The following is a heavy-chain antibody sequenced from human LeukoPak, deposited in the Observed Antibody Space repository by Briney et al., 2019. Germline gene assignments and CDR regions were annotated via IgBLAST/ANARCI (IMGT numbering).Heavy chain of an antibody. CDR3: ARHDYSSSWSPPEYFDP. J-gene: IGHJ2*01. D-gene: IGHD6-13*01. Sequence: SETLSLTCTVSGYFISNGYYWGWIRQPPGKGLEWIGSIYHSGSTYYNSSLKSRVTLSVDTSKNQFSLKVNSVNAADTAMYYCARHDYSSSWSPPEYFDPWGRGTLVTVSS. CDR1: GYFISNGYY. V-gene: IGHV4-38-2*02. CDR2: IYHSGST.